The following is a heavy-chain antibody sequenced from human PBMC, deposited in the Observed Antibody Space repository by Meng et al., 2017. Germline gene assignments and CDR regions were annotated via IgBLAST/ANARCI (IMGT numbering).Heavy chain of an antibody. Sequence: VRSGVEVKKPGASVKVACTASGYTFTGDDMHWVRQAPGQGLEWMGRINPNSGGTNYAQKFQGRVTMTRDTSISTAYMELSRLRSDDTAVYYCARSIVATMVFDYWGQGTLVTVSS. V-gene: IGHV1-2*06. J-gene: IGHJ4*02. CDR2: INPNSGGT. CDR3: ARSIVATMVFDY. CDR1: GYTFTGDD. D-gene: IGHD5-12*01.